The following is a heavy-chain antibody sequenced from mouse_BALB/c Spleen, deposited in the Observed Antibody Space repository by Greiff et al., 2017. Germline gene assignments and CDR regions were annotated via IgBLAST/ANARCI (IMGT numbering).Heavy chain of an antibody. Sequence: VKLVESGAELVRPGASVTLSCKASGYTFTDYEMHWVKQTPVHGLEWIGAIDPETGGTAYNQKFKGKATLTADKSSSTAYMELRSLTSEDSAVYYCTRSGTTVVDDYAMDYWGQGTSVTVSS. V-gene: IGHV1-15*01. CDR3: TRSGTTVVDDYAMDY. J-gene: IGHJ4*01. CDR1: GYTFTDYE. CDR2: IDPETGGT. D-gene: IGHD1-1*01.